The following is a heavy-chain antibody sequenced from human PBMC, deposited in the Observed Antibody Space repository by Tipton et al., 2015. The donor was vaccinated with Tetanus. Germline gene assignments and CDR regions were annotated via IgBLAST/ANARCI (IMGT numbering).Heavy chain of an antibody. CDR3: ASSYYDSSGYNYWYFDL. D-gene: IGHD3-22*01. J-gene: IGHJ2*01. CDR1: GGSISSYY. CDR2: IYYSGST. V-gene: IGHV4-59*01. Sequence: LRLSCTVSGGSISSYYWSWIRQPPGKGLEWIGYIYYSGSTNYNPSLKSRVTISVDTSKNRFSLKLSSVTAADTAVYYCASSYYDSSGYNYWYFDLWGRGTLVTVSS.